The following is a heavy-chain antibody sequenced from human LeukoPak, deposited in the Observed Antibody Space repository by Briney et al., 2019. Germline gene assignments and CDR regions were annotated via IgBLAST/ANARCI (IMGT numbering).Heavy chain of an antibody. V-gene: IGHV3-23*01. CDR1: GITFSSNA. CDR3: ARGSITMIVVVTPAPDY. J-gene: IGHJ4*02. Sequence: PGGSLRLSCAASGITFSSNAMGWVRQAPGKGLEWVSAISGSGGSTYYADSVKGRFTISRANSKNTLYLQMNSLRAEDKAVYYCARGSITMIVVVTPAPDYWGQETLVTVSS. CDR2: ISGSGGST. D-gene: IGHD3-22*01.